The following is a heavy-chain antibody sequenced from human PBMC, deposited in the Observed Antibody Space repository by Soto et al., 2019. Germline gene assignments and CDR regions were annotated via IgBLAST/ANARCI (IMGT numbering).Heavy chain of an antibody. CDR1: GGTFSSYT. V-gene: IGHV1-69*08. J-gene: IGHJ3*02. Sequence: QVQLVQSGAEVKKPGSSVKVSCKASGGTFSSYTISWVRQAPGQGLEWMGRIIPILGIANYAQKFQGRVTITADKSTSTAYMELSSLRSGDTAVYYCARDRAAAPSRNGAFDIWGQGTMVTVSS. CDR2: IIPILGIA. D-gene: IGHD6-13*01. CDR3: ARDRAAAPSRNGAFDI.